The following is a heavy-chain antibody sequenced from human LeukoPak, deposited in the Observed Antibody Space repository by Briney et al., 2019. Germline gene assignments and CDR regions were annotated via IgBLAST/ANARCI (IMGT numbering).Heavy chain of an antibody. Sequence: EGSLRLSSAASGFTFSTYAMHWVRQAPGKGLGYVSAITTNGGSTYYANSVKGRFTIFRDNSKNTLYLQMGSLRAEDMAVYYCARGYVLLDYWGQGTLVTVSS. D-gene: IGHD2/OR15-2a*01. J-gene: IGHJ4*02. CDR3: ARGYVLLDY. CDR2: ITTNGGST. V-gene: IGHV3-64*01. CDR1: GFTFSTYA.